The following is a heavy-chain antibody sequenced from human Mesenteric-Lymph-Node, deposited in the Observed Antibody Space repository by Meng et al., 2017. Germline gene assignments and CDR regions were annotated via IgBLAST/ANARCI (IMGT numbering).Heavy chain of an antibody. V-gene: IGHV1-69*13. J-gene: IGHJ4*02. CDR3: TRHTDYYDSSGDRGI. Sequence: SVKVSCKASGGTFSSYAISWVRQAPGQGLEWMGGIITIFGTANYAQKLQGRVTITADESTSTANSELSSLRYENTAVYYYTRHTDYYDSSGDRGIWGQGTLVTVSS. CDR2: IITIFGTA. CDR1: GGTFSSYA. D-gene: IGHD3-22*01.